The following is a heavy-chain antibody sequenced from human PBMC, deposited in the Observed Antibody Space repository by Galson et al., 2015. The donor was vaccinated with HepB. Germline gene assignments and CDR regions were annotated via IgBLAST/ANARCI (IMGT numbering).Heavy chain of an antibody. CDR3: ARDLYSSSSVAFDI. Sequence: SLRLSCAASGFTFSSYAMHWVRQAPGKGLEWVAVISYDGSNKYYADSVKGRFTISRDNSKNTLYLQMNSLRAEDTAVYYCARDLYSSSSVAFDIWGQGTMVTVSS. D-gene: IGHD6-6*01. CDR1: GFTFSSYA. CDR2: ISYDGSNK. J-gene: IGHJ3*02. V-gene: IGHV3-30-3*01.